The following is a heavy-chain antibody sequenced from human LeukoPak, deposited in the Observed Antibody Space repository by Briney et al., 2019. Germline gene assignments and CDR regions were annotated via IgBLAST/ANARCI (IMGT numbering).Heavy chain of an antibody. CDR1: GGSISSSNW. J-gene: IGHJ3*02. D-gene: IGHD3-22*01. CDR3: AKSPYYYDSSGYYYDAFDI. V-gene: IGHV4-4*02. CDR2: IYHSGST. Sequence: SETLSLTCAVSGGSISSSNWWSWVRQPPGKGLEWIGEIYHSGSTNYNPSLKSRVTISVDKSKNQFSLKLSSVTAADTAVYYCAKSPYYYDSSGYYYDAFDIWGQGTMVTVSS.